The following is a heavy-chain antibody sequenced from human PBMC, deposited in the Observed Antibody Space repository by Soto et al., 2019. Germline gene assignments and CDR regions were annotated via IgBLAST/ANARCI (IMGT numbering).Heavy chain of an antibody. V-gene: IGHV3-23*01. Sequence: GGSLRLSCAASGFTFSSYAMSWVRQAPGKGLEWVSAISGSGGSTYYAASVKGRFTISRDNSKNTLYMQMNSLRAEDTAVYYCQQLVWGFDAFDIWGQGTMVTVSS. CDR2: ISGSGGST. J-gene: IGHJ3*02. CDR3: QQLVWGFDAFDI. D-gene: IGHD6-13*01. CDR1: GFTFSSYA.